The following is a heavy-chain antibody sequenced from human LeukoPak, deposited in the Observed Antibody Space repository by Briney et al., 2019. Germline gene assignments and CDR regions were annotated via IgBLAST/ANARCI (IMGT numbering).Heavy chain of an antibody. CDR1: GFTFSSYA. CDR2: ISYDGSNK. V-gene: IGHV3-30-3*01. CDR3: ARSITIFGVVIGDWFDY. J-gene: IGHJ4*02. D-gene: IGHD3-3*01. Sequence: GGSLRLSCAASGFTFSSYAMHWVRQAPGKGLEWVAVISYDGSNKYYADSVKGRFTISRDNSKNTLYLQMNSLRAEDTAVYYCARSITIFGVVIGDWFDYWGRGTLVTVSS.